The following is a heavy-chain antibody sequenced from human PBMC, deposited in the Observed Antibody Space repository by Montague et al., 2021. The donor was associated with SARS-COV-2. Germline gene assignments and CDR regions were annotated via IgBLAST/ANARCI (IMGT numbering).Heavy chain of an antibody. CDR1: GGSISSGSY. CDR3: ARVISAVAGANFYFDY. CDR2: SDHSGIT. Sequence: SETLSLTCTVSGGSISSGSYWGWIRQPPGKGLVWFGTSDHSGITYYSPSPKSRVAISLDTSKSQFSLNLDSVTASDTAMYYCARVISAVAGANFYFDYWGQGTLVTVSS. V-gene: IGHV4-38-2*02. J-gene: IGHJ4*02. D-gene: IGHD4/OR15-4a*01.